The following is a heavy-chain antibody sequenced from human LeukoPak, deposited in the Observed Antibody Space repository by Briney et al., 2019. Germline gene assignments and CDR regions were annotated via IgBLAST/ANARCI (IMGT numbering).Heavy chain of an antibody. CDR3: GGSHHYYYGMDV. CDR2: ISGSGGST. J-gene: IGHJ6*02. Sequence: GGSLRLSCAASGFTFSSYAMGWVRQAPGKGLEWVSAISGSGGSTYYADSVKGRFTISRDNSKNTLYLQMNSLRAEDTAVYYCGGSHHYYYGMDVWGQGTTVTVSS. V-gene: IGHV3-23*01. CDR1: GFTFSSYA. D-gene: IGHD3-10*01.